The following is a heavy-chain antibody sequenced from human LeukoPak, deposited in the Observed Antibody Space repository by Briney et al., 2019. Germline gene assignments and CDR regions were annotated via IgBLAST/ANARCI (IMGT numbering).Heavy chain of an antibody. D-gene: IGHD4-17*01. J-gene: IGHJ4*02. CDR2: ISSSSSYI. CDR3: ARGGRGDYVSFD. V-gene: IGHV3-21*01. CDR1: GFTFSSYS. Sequence: PGGSLRLSCAASGFTFSSYSMNWVRQAPGKGLEWVSSISSSSSYIYYADSVKGRFTISRDNAKNSLYLQMNSLRAEDTAVYYCARGGRGDYVSFDWGQGTLVTVSS.